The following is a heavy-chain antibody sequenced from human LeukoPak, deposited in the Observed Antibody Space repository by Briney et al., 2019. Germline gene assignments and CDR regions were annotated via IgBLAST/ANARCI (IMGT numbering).Heavy chain of an antibody. CDR3: VREGEGPLSKDFDY. CDR2: IGPHSTFT. CDR1: GFTFTDHY. Sequence: ASMKVSCKSSGFTFTDHYIHWVRQSPGQGLEWMGYIGPHSTFTSSPQEFQGRVTMTRDASMSTAYMELTRLTSDDTAVYYCVREGEGPLSKDFDYWGQGTLVTVSS. V-gene: IGHV1-2*02. J-gene: IGHJ4*02. D-gene: IGHD2/OR15-2a*01.